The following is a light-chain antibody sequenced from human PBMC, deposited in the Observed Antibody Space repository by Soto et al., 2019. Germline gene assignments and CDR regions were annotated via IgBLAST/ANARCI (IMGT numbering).Light chain of an antibody. J-gene: IGLJ2*01. CDR3: QAWDSSLPVV. CDR1: KLGDKY. V-gene: IGLV3-1*01. CDR2: QDT. Sequence: SSELTQPPSVSVSPGQTASITCSGDKLGDKYACWYQQKPGQSPVLVIYQDTKRPSGIPERFSGSNSGNTATLTISGTQAMDEADYYCQAWDSSLPVVFGGGTKVTVL.